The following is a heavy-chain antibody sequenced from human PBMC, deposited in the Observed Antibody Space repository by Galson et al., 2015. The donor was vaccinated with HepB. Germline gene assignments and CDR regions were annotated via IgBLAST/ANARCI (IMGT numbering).Heavy chain of an antibody. Sequence: SVKVSCKASGYTFTGYYMHWVRQAPGQGLEWMGWINPNSGGTNYAQKFQGWVTMTRDTSISTAYMELSRPRSDDTAVYYCARDLVVRGVIITGPPHYGMDVWVQWTTVTVSS. D-gene: IGHD3-10*01. CDR1: GYTFTGYY. J-gene: IGHJ6*02. CDR3: ARDLVVRGVIITGPPHYGMDV. V-gene: IGHV1-2*04. CDR2: INPNSGGT.